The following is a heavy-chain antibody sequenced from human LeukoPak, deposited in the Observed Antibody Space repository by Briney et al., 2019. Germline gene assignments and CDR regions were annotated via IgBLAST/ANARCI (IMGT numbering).Heavy chain of an antibody. V-gene: IGHV1-2*02. Sequence: ASVKVSCKASGYTFTGYYMHWVRQAPGQGLEWMGWINPNSGDTNYAQKFQGRVTMTRDTSISTAYMELSRLRSDDTAVYYCARDKSGNSGWYSYFDYWGQGTLVTVSS. CDR2: INPNSGDT. CDR3: ARDKSGNSGWYSYFDY. D-gene: IGHD6-19*01. J-gene: IGHJ4*02. CDR1: GYTFTGYY.